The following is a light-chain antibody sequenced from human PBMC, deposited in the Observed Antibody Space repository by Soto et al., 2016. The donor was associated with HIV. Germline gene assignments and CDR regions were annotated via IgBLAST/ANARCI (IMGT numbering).Light chain of an antibody. CDR3: QQYNSYYT. J-gene: IGKJ2*01. CDR2: TVS. Sequence: AIRMTQSPSSLSASTGDRVTITCRASQGINHYLAWYQQKPGKAPKLLIYTVSALQGGVPSRFSGSGSGTEFTLTISSLQPDDFATYYCQQYNSYYTFGQGTKLEIK. V-gene: IGKV1-8*01. CDR1: QGINHY.